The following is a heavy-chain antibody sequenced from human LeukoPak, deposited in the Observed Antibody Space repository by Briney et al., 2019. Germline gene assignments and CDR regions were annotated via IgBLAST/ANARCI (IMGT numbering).Heavy chain of an antibody. CDR2: IYYSGST. Sequence: SETLSLTCTVSGGSISSYYWSWIRQPPGKGLEWIGYIYYSGSTNYNPSLKSRVTISVDTSKNQFSLKLSSVTAADTAIYHCAKDSAWIQFNDWGQGTLVTVSS. D-gene: IGHD5-18*01. CDR3: AKDSAWIQFND. J-gene: IGHJ4*02. CDR1: GGSISSYY. V-gene: IGHV4-59*01.